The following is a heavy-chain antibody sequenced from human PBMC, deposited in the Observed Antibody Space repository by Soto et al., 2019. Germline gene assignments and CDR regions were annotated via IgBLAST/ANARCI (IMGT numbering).Heavy chain of an antibody. CDR3: ARDRIVATIDLWDY. CDR2: ISSSSSTI. V-gene: IGHV3-48*01. J-gene: IGHJ4*02. Sequence: GGSLRLSCAASGFTFSSYSMNWVRQAPGKGLEWVSYISSSSSTIYYADSVKGRFTISRDNAKSSLYLQMNSLRAEDTAVYYCARDRIVATIDLWDYWGQGTLVTVSS. D-gene: IGHD5-12*01. CDR1: GFTFSSYS.